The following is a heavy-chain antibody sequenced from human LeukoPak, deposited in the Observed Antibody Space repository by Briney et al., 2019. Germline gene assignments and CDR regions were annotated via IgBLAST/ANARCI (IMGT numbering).Heavy chain of an antibody. V-gene: IGHV1-2*04. CDR2: INPNSGGT. CDR1: GYTFTGYY. D-gene: IGHD6-13*01. Sequence: SVKVSCKASGYTFTGYYMHWLRQAPGPGLEWMGWINPNSGGTNYAQKFQGWVTMTRDTSISTAYMELSRLRSDDTAVYYCARGQQLADYYYGMDVWGKGTTVTVSS. J-gene: IGHJ6*04. CDR3: ARGQQLADYYYGMDV.